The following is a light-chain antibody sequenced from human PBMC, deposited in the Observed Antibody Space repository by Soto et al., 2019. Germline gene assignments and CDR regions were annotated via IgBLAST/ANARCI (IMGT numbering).Light chain of an antibody. J-gene: IGLJ2*01. CDR2: RNN. CDR1: SSSIESNY. CDR3: TVWDDSLRGRL. Sequence: QSVLPQPPSASGTPGQRVTISCSGTSSSIESNYVYWYQQLPGTAPRLLIYRNNQWPSGVPDRFSGSKSGTSASLAISALRSEDEADYYCTVWDDSLRGRLFGGGTKVTVL. V-gene: IGLV1-47*01.